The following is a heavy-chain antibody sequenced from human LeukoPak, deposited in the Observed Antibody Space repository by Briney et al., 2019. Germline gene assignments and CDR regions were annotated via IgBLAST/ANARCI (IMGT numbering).Heavy chain of an antibody. J-gene: IGHJ5*02. CDR3: ARDRTTTGYCSSTSCYHSIGFDP. Sequence: SVKVSCKASGGTFSSYAISWVRQAPGQGLEWMGGIIPIFGTANYAQKFQGRVTITTDESTSTAYMELSSPRSEDTAVYYCARDRTTTGYCSSTSCYHSIGFDPWGQGTLVTVSS. CDR2: IIPIFGTA. V-gene: IGHV1-69*05. CDR1: GGTFSSYA. D-gene: IGHD2-2*01.